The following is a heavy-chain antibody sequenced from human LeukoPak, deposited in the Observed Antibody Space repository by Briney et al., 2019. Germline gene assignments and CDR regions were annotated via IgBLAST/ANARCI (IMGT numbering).Heavy chain of an antibody. CDR3: ARSPRSGYFDY. V-gene: IGHV3-30-3*01. J-gene: IGHJ4*02. D-gene: IGHD2-15*01. CDR1: GFTFSSYA. CDR2: ISYDGSNK. Sequence: GGSLGLSCAASGFTFSSYAMHWVRQAPGKGLEWVAVISYDGSNKYYADSVKGRFTISRDNSKNTLYLQMNSLRAEDTAVYYCARSPRSGYFDYWGQGTLVTVPS.